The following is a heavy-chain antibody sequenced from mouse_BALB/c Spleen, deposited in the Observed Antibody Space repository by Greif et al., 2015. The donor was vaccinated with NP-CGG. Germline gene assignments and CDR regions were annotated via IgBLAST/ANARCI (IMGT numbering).Heavy chain of an antibody. J-gene: IGHJ1*01. V-gene: IGHV1-14*01. CDR3: ASRGQYGNPYWYFDV. CDR1: GYTFTSYV. Sequence: EVQLQQSGPELVKPGASVKMSCKASGYTFTSYVMHWVKQKPGQGLEWIGYINPYNDGTKYNEKFKGKATLTADKSSSTAYTELSSLTSEDSAVYYCASRGQYGNPYWYFDVWGAGTTVTVSS. D-gene: IGHD2-10*02. CDR2: INPYNDGT.